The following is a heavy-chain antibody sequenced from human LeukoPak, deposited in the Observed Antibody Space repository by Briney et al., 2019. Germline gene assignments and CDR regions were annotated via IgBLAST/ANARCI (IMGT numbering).Heavy chain of an antibody. CDR3: TKGSYYDNSGRAYFDY. V-gene: IGHV3-23*01. CDR2: ISASGATT. J-gene: IGHJ4*02. D-gene: IGHD3-22*01. Sequence: GGSLRLSCAASGFTFTSYAMNWVCQAPGKGLEWVSVISASGATTDYADSVKGRFTISRDNSKNTLYLQMNSLRAEDTAVYYCTKGSYYDNSGRAYFDYWGQGTLVTVSS. CDR1: GFTFTSYA.